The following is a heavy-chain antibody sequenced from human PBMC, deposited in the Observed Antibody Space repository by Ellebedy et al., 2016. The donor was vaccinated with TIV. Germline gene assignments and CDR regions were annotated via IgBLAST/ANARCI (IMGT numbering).Heavy chain of an antibody. Sequence: SETLSLTXTVSGGSFTGYSWSWIRQSAGKGLEWIGHIYPAGSTFYNPSLKRRVTMSIDTSNRQFSLKLSSVTAADTAVYYCARDEGTTETTYRFDYWGRGTLVTVSS. CDR1: GGSFTGYS. V-gene: IGHV4-4*07. CDR3: ARDEGTTETTYRFDY. CDR2: IYPAGST. J-gene: IGHJ4*02. D-gene: IGHD4-17*01.